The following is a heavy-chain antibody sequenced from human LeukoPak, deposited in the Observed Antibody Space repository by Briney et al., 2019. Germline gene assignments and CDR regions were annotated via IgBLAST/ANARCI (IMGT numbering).Heavy chain of an antibody. CDR1: GYTYSSYG. CDR2: INGYKGNT. J-gene: IGHJ4*02. V-gene: IGHV1-18*01. Sequence: ASVKVSCKASGYTYSSYGISWVRQAPGQGLEWMGWINGYKGNTNYAQKLQGRVTMTTDTSTSTAYMELRSPRSDDTAVYYCAREPPSLFYFDYWGQGTLVTVSS. D-gene: IGHD2-21*01. CDR3: AREPPSLFYFDY.